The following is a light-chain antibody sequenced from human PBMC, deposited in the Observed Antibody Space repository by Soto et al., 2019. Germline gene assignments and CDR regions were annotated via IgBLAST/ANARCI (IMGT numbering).Light chain of an antibody. CDR2: AAS. V-gene: IGKV1-39*01. Sequence: DIEMTQSPSSLSASLGDRVTITCRAGQTITRKLNWYHLRPRKAPLALVYAASSLHSGVPSRFTASGSGTDFTLTISGLQPEDFGTYYCQPSSTLPYTFGPGTSLAI. J-gene: IGKJ2*01. CDR1: QTITRK. CDR3: QPSSTLPYT.